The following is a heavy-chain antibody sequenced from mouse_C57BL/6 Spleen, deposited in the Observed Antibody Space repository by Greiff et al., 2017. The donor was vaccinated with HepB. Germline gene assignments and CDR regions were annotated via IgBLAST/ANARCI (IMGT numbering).Heavy chain of an antibody. CDR3: ARWAMITTVVATPPDY. V-gene: IGHV1-81*01. D-gene: IGHD1-1*01. CDR1: GYTFTSYG. J-gene: IGHJ2*01. Sequence: QVQLKESGAELARPGASVKLSCKASGYTFTSYGISWVKQRTGQGLEWIGEIYPRSGNTYYNEKFKGKATLTADKSSSTAYMELRSLTSEDSAVYFCARWAMITTVVATPPDYWGQGTTLTVSS. CDR2: IYPRSGNT.